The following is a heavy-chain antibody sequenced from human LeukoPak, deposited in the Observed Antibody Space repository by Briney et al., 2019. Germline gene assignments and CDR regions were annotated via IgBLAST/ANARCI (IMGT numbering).Heavy chain of an antibody. Sequence: SETLSLTCTVSGGSISSSSYYWGWIRQPPGKGLEWIGSMSYGGSTYYNPSLKSRVTIAVDTSKTQFSLKLSSVTAADKAVYYCARFYTTSQYGSGYMDVWGKGTTVTVSS. V-gene: IGHV4-39*01. CDR1: GGSISSSSYY. D-gene: IGHD3-10*01. CDR2: MSYGGST. CDR3: ARFYTTSQYGSGYMDV. J-gene: IGHJ6*03.